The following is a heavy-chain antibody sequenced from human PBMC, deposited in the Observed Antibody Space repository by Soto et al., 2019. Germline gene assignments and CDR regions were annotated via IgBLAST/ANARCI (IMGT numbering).Heavy chain of an antibody. CDR3: ARDKPPDYYYGMDV. J-gene: IGHJ6*02. CDR2: INPILGIA. CDR1: GDTCSKYT. V-gene: IGHV1-69*08. Sequence: QVQVVQSGTEVKKPGSSVKVSCKASGDTCSKYTSNWVRQAPGHGLEWMGRINPILGIAKYSQKFEGRVTITADKSTSTAYMELSSLRFDDTDVYYCARDKPPDYYYGMDVWGQGTTVTVSS.